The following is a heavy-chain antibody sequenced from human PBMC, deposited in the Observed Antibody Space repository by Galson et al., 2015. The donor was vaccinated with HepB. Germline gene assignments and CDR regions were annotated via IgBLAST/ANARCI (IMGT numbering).Heavy chain of an antibody. Sequence: SLRLSCAASGFTFSGSAMHWVRQASGKGLEWVGRIRSKANSYATAYAASVKGRFTISRDDSKNTAYLQMNSLKTEDTAVYYCTRHSGYYDYVWGSYRQRYFDVWGRGTLVTVSS. D-gene: IGHD3-16*02. J-gene: IGHJ2*01. V-gene: IGHV3-73*01. CDR1: GFTFSGSA. CDR2: IRSKANSYAT. CDR3: TRHSGYYDYVWGSYRQRYFDV.